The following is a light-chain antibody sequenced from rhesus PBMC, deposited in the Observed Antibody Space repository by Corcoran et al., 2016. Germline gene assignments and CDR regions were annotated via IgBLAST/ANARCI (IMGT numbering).Light chain of an antibody. Sequence: DIQMTQSPSSLSASVGDRVTITCRASQGISNDLAWYQQKPGETPKLLIYEASSLESGLPTRFSGSGSGTDFTLTISSLQPEDFATYLCQHYYSTPLTFGGGTKVEIK. CDR3: QHYYSTPLT. CDR1: QGISND. V-gene: IGKV1S17*01. J-gene: IGKJ4*01. CDR2: EAS.